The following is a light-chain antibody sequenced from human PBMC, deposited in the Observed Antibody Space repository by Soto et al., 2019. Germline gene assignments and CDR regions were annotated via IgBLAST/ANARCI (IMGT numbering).Light chain of an antibody. CDR2: DAS. CDR1: QDSTKY. V-gene: IGKV1-9*01. J-gene: IGKJ4*01. Sequence: SHLTQSPSSLSAAVGDRVTITCRASQDSTKYLAWYQQKPGKAPNLLIYDASTLHSGVPSRFSGSGSGTDFTLTISGLQPEDFATYYCQQLSSDPSTFGGGTRWIS. CDR3: QQLSSDPST.